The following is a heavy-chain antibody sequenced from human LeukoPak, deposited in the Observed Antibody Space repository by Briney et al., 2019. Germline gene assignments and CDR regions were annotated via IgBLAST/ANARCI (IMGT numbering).Heavy chain of an antibody. CDR3: ARGGHVGQTRPFDY. Sequence: SETLSLTCTVSGGSISSSSYYWGWIRQPPGKGLEWIGEINHSGSTNYNPSLKSRVTISVDTSKNQFSLKLSSVTAADTAVYYCARGGHVGQTRPFDYWGQGTLVTVSS. D-gene: IGHD1-26*01. J-gene: IGHJ4*02. CDR1: GGSISSSSYY. V-gene: IGHV4-39*07. CDR2: INHSGST.